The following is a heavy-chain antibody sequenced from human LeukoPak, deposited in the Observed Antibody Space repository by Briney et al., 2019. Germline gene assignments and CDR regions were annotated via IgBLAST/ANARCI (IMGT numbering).Heavy chain of an antibody. CDR2: IYTSGTT. CDR3: ARGGVFTWLMRNSWFDY. J-gene: IGHJ4*02. V-gene: IGHV4-4*07. Sequence: SETLSLTCTVSNGSISIYYWSWIRQPAGKGLEWIGRIYTSGTTNYNPSLKSRVTMSVDTSKNHFSLKLSSVTAADTAVYYCARGGVFTWLMRNSWFDYWGQGTLVTVSS. D-gene: IGHD4-23*01. CDR1: NGSISIYY.